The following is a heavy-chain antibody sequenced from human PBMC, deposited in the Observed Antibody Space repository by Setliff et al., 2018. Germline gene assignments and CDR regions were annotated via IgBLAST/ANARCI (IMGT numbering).Heavy chain of an antibody. Sequence: GASVKVSCKASGYTFTSYGISWVRQAPGQGLEGRGWISAYNGNTNYAQKLQGRVTMTTDTSTSKAYLELRSLRSDDTAVYYCARAPAYSSTPGSYAFDIWGQGTMVTVSS. CDR1: GYTFTSYG. D-gene: IGHD6-13*01. CDR2: ISAYNGNT. CDR3: ARAPAYSSTPGSYAFDI. J-gene: IGHJ3*02. V-gene: IGHV1-18*01.